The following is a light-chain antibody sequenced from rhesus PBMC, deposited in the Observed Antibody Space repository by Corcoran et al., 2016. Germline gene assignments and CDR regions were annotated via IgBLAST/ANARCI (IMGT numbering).Light chain of an antibody. CDR2: GAS. CDR3: LQSSNWPWT. J-gene: IGKJ1*01. CDR1: QSVSSY. V-gene: IGKV3-24*04. Sequence: EIVMTQSPATLALSPGERATLSCRASQSVSSYLAWYQQKPGQAPRLLIYGASSRATGIPDRFSGSGSGNEVTLTISSLEPEDVGVYFCLQSSNWPWTFGQGTKVEIK.